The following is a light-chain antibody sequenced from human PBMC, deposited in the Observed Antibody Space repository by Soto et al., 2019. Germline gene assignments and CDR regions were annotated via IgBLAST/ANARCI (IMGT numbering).Light chain of an antibody. CDR1: QGISSY. Sequence: IQLTQSPSSLCASVGDRVTITCRASQGISSYLAWYQQKPGKAPKLLIYAASTLQSGVPSRFSGSGSGTDFTLTISSLQPEDFAPYYRQQLNSYPYTFGQGTKLEIK. CDR3: QQLNSYPYT. J-gene: IGKJ2*01. CDR2: AAS. V-gene: IGKV1-9*01.